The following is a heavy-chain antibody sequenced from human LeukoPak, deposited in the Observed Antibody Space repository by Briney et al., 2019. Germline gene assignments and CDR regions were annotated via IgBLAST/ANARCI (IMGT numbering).Heavy chain of an antibody. D-gene: IGHD1-26*01. CDR3: AKGSSGSYLFDY. CDR1: GFTFSSYN. J-gene: IGHJ4*02. V-gene: IGHV3-23*01. Sequence: GGSLSLSCAASGFTFSSYNMNWVRQAPGKGLEWVSAISGSGGSTYYADSVKGRFTISRDNSKNTLYLQMNSLRAEDTAVYYCAKGSSGSYLFDYWGQGTLVTVSS. CDR2: ISGSGGST.